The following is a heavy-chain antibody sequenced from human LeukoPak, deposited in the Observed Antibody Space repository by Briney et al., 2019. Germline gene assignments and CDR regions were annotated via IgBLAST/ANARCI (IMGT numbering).Heavy chain of an antibody. V-gene: IGHV1-2*02. CDR3: ATGRGYSYGFHY. J-gene: IGHJ4*02. CDR1: GYTFTGYY. CDR2: IYPNSGGT. D-gene: IGHD5-18*01. Sequence: ASVNVSCKASGYTFTGYYMHYVRPAPAQGLARMGWIYPNSGGTHYAQKFQGTVSVTTDTSNSTAYMQLSRLRSADTAVYYYATGRGYSYGFHYWGQGTLVTVSS.